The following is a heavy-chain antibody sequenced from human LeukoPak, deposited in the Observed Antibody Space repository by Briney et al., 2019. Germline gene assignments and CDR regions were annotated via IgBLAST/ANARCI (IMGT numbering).Heavy chain of an antibody. D-gene: IGHD2-15*01. V-gene: IGHV5-51*01. Sequence: GESLKISCKGSGYSFTSYWIGWVRQMPGKGLEWMGIIYPGDSDTRYSPSFQGQVTISADKSISTAYLQWSSLKASDTAMYYCARRYEYSYCSGGSCPYYFDYWGQGTLVTVSS. CDR1: GYSFTSYW. CDR3: ARRYEYSYCSGGSCPYYFDY. CDR2: IYPGDSDT. J-gene: IGHJ4*02.